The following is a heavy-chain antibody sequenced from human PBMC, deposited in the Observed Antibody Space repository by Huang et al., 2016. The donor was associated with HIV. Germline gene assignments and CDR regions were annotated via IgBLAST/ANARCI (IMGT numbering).Heavy chain of an antibody. CDR3: VRDPRIQSWLNYFDY. V-gene: IGHV3-74*01. D-gene: IGHD3-22*01. CDR1: GFTFSSYW. J-gene: IGHJ4*02. Sequence: EVQLVESGGGLVQPGGSLRLSCAASGFTFSSYWMHWVRQAPGKGLVWVSRINSDGSSSGDADSGNGRFTISRDNAKNTLYLQMNSLRAEDTAVYYCVRDPRIQSWLNYFDYWGQGTLVSVSS. CDR2: INSDGSSS.